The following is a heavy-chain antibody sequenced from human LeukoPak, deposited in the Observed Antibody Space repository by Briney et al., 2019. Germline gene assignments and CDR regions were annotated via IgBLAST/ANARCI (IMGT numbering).Heavy chain of an antibody. J-gene: IGHJ4*02. CDR1: GDSISSYY. Sequence: PSETLSLTCTVSGDSISSYYWSWIRQPPGKGLEWIGYIYYSGSTNYNPSLKSRVTISVDTSKNQFSLKLSSVTAADTAAYYCARAPYYYDSSGYYYVFDYWGQGTLVTVSS. CDR2: IYYSGST. CDR3: ARAPYYYDSSGYYYVFDY. V-gene: IGHV4-59*01. D-gene: IGHD3-22*01.